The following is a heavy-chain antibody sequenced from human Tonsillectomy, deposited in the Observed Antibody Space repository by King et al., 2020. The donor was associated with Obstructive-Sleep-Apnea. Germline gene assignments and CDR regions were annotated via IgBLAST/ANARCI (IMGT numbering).Heavy chain of an antibody. Sequence: DVQLVESGGGLVKPGGSLRLSCAASGFTFSNAWMSWVRQAPGKGLEWGGRIKSKTVGGTTDYAAPVKGRFTISRDDSKNTLYLQMNSLKTEDTAVYYCTTGGVVCSPWGQGTLVTVSS. CDR3: TTGGVVCSP. D-gene: IGHD2-8*02. CDR1: GFTFSNAW. J-gene: IGHJ5*02. CDR2: IKSKTVGGTT. V-gene: IGHV3-15*01.